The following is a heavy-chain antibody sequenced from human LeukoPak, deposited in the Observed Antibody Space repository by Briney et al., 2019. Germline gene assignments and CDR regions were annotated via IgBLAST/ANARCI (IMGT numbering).Heavy chain of an antibody. J-gene: IGHJ4*02. V-gene: IGHV3-23*01. CDR3: GRLLRDY. D-gene: IGHD3-10*01. CDR2: ISNSGGST. CDR1: GFTFNTYT. Sequence: TGGSLRLSCAASGFTFNTYTMYWVRQAPGKGLEWVSGISNSGGSTYYADSVKGRFTISRDNSKNTLYLQMNSLRAEDTAVYYCGRLLRDYWGQGTLVTVSS.